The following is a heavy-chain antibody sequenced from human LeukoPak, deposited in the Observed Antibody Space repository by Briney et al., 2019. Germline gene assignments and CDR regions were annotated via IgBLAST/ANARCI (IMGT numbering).Heavy chain of an antibody. D-gene: IGHD3-10*02. J-gene: IGHJ4*02. CDR3: ARQRGYYSGGYYVRLDFDY. CDR1: GGSFSRDH. V-gene: IGHV4-34*01. CDR2: INHSGST. Sequence: SETLSLTCAVYGGSFSRDHWSWFRQSPGKGLEWIGEINHSGSTHYNPSLKSRATIQVDTSKKQFPRKWSLFTAGARAASFVARQRGYYSGGYYVRLDFDYWGQGTLVTVSS.